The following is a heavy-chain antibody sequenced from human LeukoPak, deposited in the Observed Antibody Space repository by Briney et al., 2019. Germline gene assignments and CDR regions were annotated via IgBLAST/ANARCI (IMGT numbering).Heavy chain of an antibody. Sequence: GASVKVSCKASGYTFTSYGISWVRQAPGQGLEWMGWISAYNGNTNYAQKLQGRVTMTTDTSTSTAYMELRSLRSDDTAVYYCAREEYCSGGSCSQGFDPWGQGTLVTVSS. J-gene: IGHJ5*02. CDR3: AREEYCSGGSCSQGFDP. CDR2: ISAYNGNT. D-gene: IGHD2-15*01. CDR1: GYTFTSYG. V-gene: IGHV1-18*01.